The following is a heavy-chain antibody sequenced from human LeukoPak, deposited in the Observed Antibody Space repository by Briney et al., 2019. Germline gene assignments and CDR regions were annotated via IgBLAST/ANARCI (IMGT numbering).Heavy chain of an antibody. CDR3: AKADRPYSSSWYMDY. CDR1: GFTFSSYA. Sequence: PGGSLRLSCAASGFTFSSYAMSWVRQAPGKGLEWVSAISGSGGSTYYADSVKGRFTISRDNSKNTLYLQMNSLRAEDTAVYYCAKADRPYSSSWYMDYWGQGTLVTVSS. CDR2: ISGSGGST. J-gene: IGHJ4*02. V-gene: IGHV3-23*01. D-gene: IGHD6-13*01.